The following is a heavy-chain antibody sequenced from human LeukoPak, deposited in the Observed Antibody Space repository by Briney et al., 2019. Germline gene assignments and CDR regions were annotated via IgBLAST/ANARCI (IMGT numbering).Heavy chain of an antibody. CDR3: ARAPRGSTTDY. J-gene: IGHJ4*02. D-gene: IGHD3-16*01. CDR2: INHSGST. V-gene: IGHV4-34*01. Sequence: SETLSLTCAVYGGSFSGYYWSWIRQPPGKGLEWIGEINHSGSTNYNPSLTTRATIPVATSKNPFSLKLSSVTAADTAVYYCARAPRGSTTDYWGQGTLVTVSS. CDR1: GGSFSGYY.